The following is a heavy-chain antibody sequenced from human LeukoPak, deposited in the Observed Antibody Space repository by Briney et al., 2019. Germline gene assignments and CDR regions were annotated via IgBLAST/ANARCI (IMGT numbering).Heavy chain of an antibody. CDR3: ARTTEAHSWRTRYYDYYMDV. Sequence: SETLSLTCTVSGGSISSYYWSWIRQPPGKGLQWIGYIYYSGSTNYNPSLKSRVTISVDTSKNQFSLKLSSVTAADTAVYYCARTTEAHSWRTRYYDYYMDVWGKGTTVTVSS. CDR2: IYYSGST. D-gene: IGHD2-15*01. CDR1: GGSISSYY. V-gene: IGHV4-59*01. J-gene: IGHJ6*03.